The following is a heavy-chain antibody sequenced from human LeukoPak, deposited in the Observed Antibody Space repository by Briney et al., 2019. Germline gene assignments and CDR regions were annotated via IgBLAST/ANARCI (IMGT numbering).Heavy chain of an antibody. Sequence: ASVKVSCKASGYTFTSYDINWVRQATGQGLEWMGWMNPNSGNAGYAQKFQGRVTMTRNTSISTAYMELSNLRPEDTAVYYWATGDIVATIVPFDYWGQGTLVTVSS. CDR2: MNPNSGNA. J-gene: IGHJ4*02. D-gene: IGHD5-12*01. V-gene: IGHV1-8*01. CDR3: ATGDIVATIVPFDY. CDR1: GYTFTSYD.